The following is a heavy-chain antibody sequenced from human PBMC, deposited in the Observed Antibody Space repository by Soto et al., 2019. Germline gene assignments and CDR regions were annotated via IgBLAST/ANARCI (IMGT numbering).Heavy chain of an antibody. D-gene: IGHD3-16*01. V-gene: IGHV4-39*01. CDR3: ARQKGFMMPPWRVGWPPPFDP. Sequence: QLQLQESGPGLVKPSETLSLTCTVSGGSISSSSYYWGWIRQPPGKGLEWIGSIYYSGSTYYNPSLKSRVTISVDTSKNQFSLKLSSVTAADTAVYYCARQKGFMMPPWRVGWPPPFDPWGQGTLVTVSS. CDR1: GGSISSSSYY. CDR2: IYYSGST. J-gene: IGHJ5*02.